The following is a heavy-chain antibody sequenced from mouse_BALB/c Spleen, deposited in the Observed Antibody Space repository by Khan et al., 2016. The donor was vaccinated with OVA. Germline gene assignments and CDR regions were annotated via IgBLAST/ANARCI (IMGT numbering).Heavy chain of an antibody. V-gene: IGHV1-84*02. CDR1: GFTFTDYY. D-gene: IGHD2-4*01. CDR3: AEGGYYDYSLFDY. CDR2: IYPDSGNT. J-gene: IGHJ2*01. Sequence: QVQLQQSGPELVKPGASVKISCKASGFTFTDYYIHWVKQKPGKGIEWIGWIYPDSGNTKYNEKFKDMATLTVDTSSTTAYMQLSSLTSEDTAVYFCAEGGYYDYSLFDYWGQGTTLTVSS.